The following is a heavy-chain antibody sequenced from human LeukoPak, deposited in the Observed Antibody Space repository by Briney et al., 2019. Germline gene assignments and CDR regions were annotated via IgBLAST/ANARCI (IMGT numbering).Heavy chain of an antibody. Sequence: SETLSLTCAVYGGSFSGYYWSWIRQPPGKGLEWIGEINHSGSTNYNPSLKSRVTISVDTSKNQFSLKLSSVTAADTAVYYCASLWPYQLSAFDIWGQGTMVTVSS. J-gene: IGHJ3*02. CDR1: GGSFSGYY. CDR3: ASLWPYQLSAFDI. V-gene: IGHV4-34*01. D-gene: IGHD2-2*01. CDR2: INHSGST.